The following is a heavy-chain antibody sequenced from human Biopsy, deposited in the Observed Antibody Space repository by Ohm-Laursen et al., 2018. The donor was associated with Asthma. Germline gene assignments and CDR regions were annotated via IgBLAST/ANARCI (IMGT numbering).Heavy chain of an antibody. V-gene: IGHV4-59*01. CDR1: GGSINSDY. D-gene: IGHD3-16*01. CDR2: SSYSGFR. J-gene: IGHJ4*02. Sequence: TLSLTCTFSGGSINSDYWSWIRQPPGKGLEWIGLSSYSGFRKYNPSLKSRVTISVDTSKNQLSLNLTSVIAADTAVYYCARDQGDSKFDYWGPGILVTFSS. CDR3: ARDQGDSKFDY.